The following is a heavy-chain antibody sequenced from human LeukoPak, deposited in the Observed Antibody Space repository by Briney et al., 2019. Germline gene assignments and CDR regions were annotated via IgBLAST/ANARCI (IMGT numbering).Heavy chain of an antibody. Sequence: ASVKVSCKASGYTFTGYYMHWVRQAPGQGLEWMGWINPNSGGTNYAQKFQGRVTMTRDTSISTAYMELSRLRSDDTAVYYCAREDNWNYVHPDAFDIWGQGTMVTVSS. CDR1: GYTFTGYY. V-gene: IGHV1-2*02. D-gene: IGHD1-7*01. CDR2: INPNSGGT. J-gene: IGHJ3*02. CDR3: AREDNWNYVHPDAFDI.